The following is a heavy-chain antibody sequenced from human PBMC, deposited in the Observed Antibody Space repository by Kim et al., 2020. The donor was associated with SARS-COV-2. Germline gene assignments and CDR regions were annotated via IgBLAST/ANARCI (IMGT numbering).Heavy chain of an antibody. V-gene: IGHV3-23*01. Sequence: GGSLRLSCAASGFSFSIYGMTWVRQAPGKGLEWVSSISGSAEITYYAASVKGRFTISRDNSKNTLFLQMNSLTADDTAVYYCPKRFRESSGWFDYWGQGALVTVSS. CDR3: PKRFRESSGWFDY. CDR1: GFSFSIYG. CDR2: ISGSAEIT. J-gene: IGHJ4*02. D-gene: IGHD6-19*01.